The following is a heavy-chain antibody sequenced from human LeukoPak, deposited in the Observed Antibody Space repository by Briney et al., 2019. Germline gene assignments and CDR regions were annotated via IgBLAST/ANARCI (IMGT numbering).Heavy chain of an antibody. CDR2: IYYSGST. CDR3: ARLETYYYYGMDV. J-gene: IGHJ6*02. CDR1: GGSISSYY. Sequence: SETLSLTCTVFGGSISSYYWSWIRQPPGKGLEWIGYIYYSGSTNYNPSLKSRVTISVDTSKNQFSLKLSSVTAADTAVYYCARLETYYYYGMDVWGQGTTVTVSS. V-gene: IGHV4-59*08.